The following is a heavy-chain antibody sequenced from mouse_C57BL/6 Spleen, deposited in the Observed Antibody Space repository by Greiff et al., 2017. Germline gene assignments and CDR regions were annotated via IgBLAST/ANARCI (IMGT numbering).Heavy chain of an antibody. CDR2: IYPRSGNT. CDR3: ARYQGAAQAAYAMDY. D-gene: IGHD3-2*02. J-gene: IGHJ4*01. Sequence: SGAELARPGASVKLSCKASGYTFTSYGISWVKQRTGQGLEWIGEIYPRSGNTYYNEKFKGKATLTADKSSSTAYMELRSLTSEDAAVYFCARYQGAAQAAYAMDYWGQGTSVTVSS. V-gene: IGHV1-81*01. CDR1: GYTFTSYG.